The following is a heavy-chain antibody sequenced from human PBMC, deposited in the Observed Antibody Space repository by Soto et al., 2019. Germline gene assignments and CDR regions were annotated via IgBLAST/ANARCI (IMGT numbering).Heavy chain of an antibody. Sequence: QVQLVESGGGVVQPGRSLRLSCAASGFTFSSYAMHWVRQAPGKGLEWVAIISYDGSNKYYADSVKGRFTISRDNSKITLFLQMNSLRAEDTAVYYCARMDGSGYYGSYFDYWGQGTLVTVSS. V-gene: IGHV3-30-3*01. CDR3: ARMDGSGYYGSYFDY. D-gene: IGHD3-22*01. CDR2: ISYDGSNK. CDR1: GFTFSSYA. J-gene: IGHJ4*02.